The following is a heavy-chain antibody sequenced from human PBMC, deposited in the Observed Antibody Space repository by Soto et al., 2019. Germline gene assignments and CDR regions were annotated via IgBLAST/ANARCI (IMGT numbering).Heavy chain of an antibody. V-gene: IGHV3-23*01. J-gene: IGHJ4*02. D-gene: IGHD2-15*01. CDR3: AKHLSNGSPDY. CDR1: GFTFSSYA. CDR2: ISGSGGGT. Sequence: EVQLLESGGALVQPGGSLRLSCAASGFTFSSYAMGWVRQAPGKGLVWVSLISGSGGGTYYADSVKGRFTISRDNSKNTLYLQMNSLRAEDTAVFYCAKHLSNGSPDYWGQGTLVTVSS.